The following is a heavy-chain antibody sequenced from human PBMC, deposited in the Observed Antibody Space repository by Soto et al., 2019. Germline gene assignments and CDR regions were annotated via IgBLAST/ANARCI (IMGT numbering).Heavy chain of an antibody. CDR2: ISSNGGTT. Sequence: PGGSLRLSCAASGFTFSSYAMHWVRQAPGKGLEYVSAISSNGGTTDYAAPVKGRFTISRDDSKNTLYLQMNSLNAEDTAVYYCTTGTWIQLWLPDLWGQGTLVTVSS. V-gene: IGHV3-64*04. D-gene: IGHD5-18*01. J-gene: IGHJ5*02. CDR1: GFTFSSYA. CDR3: TTGTWIQLWLPDL.